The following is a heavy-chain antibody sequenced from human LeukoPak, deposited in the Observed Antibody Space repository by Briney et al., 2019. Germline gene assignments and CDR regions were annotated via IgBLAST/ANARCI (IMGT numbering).Heavy chain of an antibody. CDR2: ISSSSSYI. D-gene: IGHD6-19*01. V-gene: IGHV3-21*01. Sequence: GGSLRLSSAASGFTFSSYSMNWVRQAPGKGLEWVSSISSSSSYIYYADSVKGRFTISRDNAKNSLYLQMNSLRAEDTAVYYCASVFPPYSSGWYGPGYWGQGTLVTVSS. J-gene: IGHJ4*02. CDR1: GFTFSSYS. CDR3: ASVFPPYSSGWYGPGY.